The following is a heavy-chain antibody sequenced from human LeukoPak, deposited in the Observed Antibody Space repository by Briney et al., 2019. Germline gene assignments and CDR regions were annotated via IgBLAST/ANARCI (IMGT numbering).Heavy chain of an antibody. CDR1: GYTFTSYY. Sequence: GASVKVSCKASGYTFTSYYMHWVRQAPGQGLEWMGIINPSGGSTSYAQKFQGRVTMTRDTSISTAYMELSRLRSDDTAVYYCARSPQLRYFDWLPFDYWGQGTLVTVSS. CDR2: INPSGGST. D-gene: IGHD3-9*01. V-gene: IGHV1-46*01. J-gene: IGHJ4*02. CDR3: ARSPQLRYFDWLPFDY.